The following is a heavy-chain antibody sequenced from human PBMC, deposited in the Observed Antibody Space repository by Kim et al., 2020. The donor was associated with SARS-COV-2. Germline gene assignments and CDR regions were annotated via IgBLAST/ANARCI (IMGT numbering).Heavy chain of an antibody. J-gene: IGHJ4*02. D-gene: IGHD6-6*01. CDR1: GFTLSDHY. CDR3: ASSIAALNAFDY. V-gene: IGHV3-72*01. Sequence: GGSLRLSCAASGFTLSDHYMDWVRQAPGKGLEWVGRTRNKAMSYTTEYAAAVKGRFTISRDDSNNSLYLQMNSLKTEDTAVYYCASSIAALNAFDYWGQGTLVTVSS. CDR2: TRNKAMSYTT.